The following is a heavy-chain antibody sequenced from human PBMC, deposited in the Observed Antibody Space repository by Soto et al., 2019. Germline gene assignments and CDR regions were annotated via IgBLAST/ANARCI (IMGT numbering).Heavy chain of an antibody. CDR1: GFTFSSYA. V-gene: IGHV3-23*01. J-gene: IGHJ1*01. CDR2: ISGSGGST. Sequence: GGSLRLSCAASGFTFSSYAMSWVRQAPGKGLEWVSAISGSGGSTYYADSVKGRFTISRDNSKNTLYLQMNSLRAEDTAVYYCAKDTKTRVQPSEYFQHWGQGTLVTVSS. CDR3: AKDTKTRVQPSEYFQH. D-gene: IGHD1-1*01.